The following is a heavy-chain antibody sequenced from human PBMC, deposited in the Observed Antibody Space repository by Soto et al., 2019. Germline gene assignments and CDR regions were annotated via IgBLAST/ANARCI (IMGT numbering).Heavy chain of an antibody. V-gene: IGHV4-39*01. CDR3: ARHVGNYGDWAFDY. CDR1: GVSSGGITQH. CDR2: IYSSGRT. D-gene: IGHD4-17*01. Sequence: PSETLSLPWSVSGVSSGGITQHWGWISQTPGKGLEWLASIYSSGRTYYNPPLKSRLTISVDKSKNQVSLKLSAVTAADTAMYYCARHVGNYGDWAFDYWGQGTLVTVSS. J-gene: IGHJ4*02.